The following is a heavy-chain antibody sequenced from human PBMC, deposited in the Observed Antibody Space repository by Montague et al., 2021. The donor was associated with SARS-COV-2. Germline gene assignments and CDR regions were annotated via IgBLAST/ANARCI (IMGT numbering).Heavy chain of an antibody. Sequence: SLRLSCAASGFSVSGNYMSWVRQAPGKGLEWVSSIYSDGRIYYVXAVKGRCTNSRHSSSNTLHLQMISLRSDDTAVYYCAKAPYADSGYDLGAFDLWGQGTKVTVP. CDR3: AKAPYADSGYDLGAFDL. CDR1: GFSVSGNY. J-gene: IGHJ3*01. V-gene: IGHV3-53*04. CDR2: IYSDGRI. D-gene: IGHD5-12*01.